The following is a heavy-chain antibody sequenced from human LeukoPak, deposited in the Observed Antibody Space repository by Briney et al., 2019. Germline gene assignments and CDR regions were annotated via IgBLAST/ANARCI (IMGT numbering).Heavy chain of an antibody. CDR3: ARTYYYGSGSSVLFDY. J-gene: IGHJ4*02. CDR1: GGTFSSYA. V-gene: IGHV1-69*04. Sequence: SVKVSCKASGGTFSSYAISWVRQASGQGLEWMGRIIPILGIANYAQKFQGRVTITADKSTSTAYMELSSLRSEDTAVYYCARTYYYGSGSSVLFDYWGQGTLVTVSS. CDR2: IIPILGIA. D-gene: IGHD3-10*01.